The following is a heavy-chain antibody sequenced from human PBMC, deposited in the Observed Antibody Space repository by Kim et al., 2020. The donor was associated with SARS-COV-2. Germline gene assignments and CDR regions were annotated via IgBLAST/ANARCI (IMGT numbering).Heavy chain of an antibody. V-gene: IGHV1-24*01. Sequence: ASVKVSCKVSGYTLTELSMHWVRQAPGKGLEWMGGFDPEDGETIYAQKFQGRVTMSEDTSTDTAYMELSSLRSEDTAVYYCATEFAYCGGDCFSFDYWGQGTLVT. CDR1: GYTLTELS. CDR3: ATEFAYCGGDCFSFDY. CDR2: FDPEDGET. D-gene: IGHD2-21*02. J-gene: IGHJ4*02.